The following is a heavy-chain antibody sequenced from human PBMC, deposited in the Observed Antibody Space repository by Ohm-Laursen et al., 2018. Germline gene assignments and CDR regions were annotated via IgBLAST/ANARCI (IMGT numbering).Heavy chain of an antibody. V-gene: IGHV4-39*01. D-gene: IGHD2-15*01. CDR3: ARHPVYCSGGSCYTNWFDP. CDR1: GGSFSGYY. CDR2: IYYSGST. Sequence: SETLSLTCAVYGGSFSGYYWGWIRQPPGKGLEWIGSIYYSGSTYYNPSLKSRVTISVDTSKNQFSLKLSSVTAADTAVYYCARHPVYCSGGSCYTNWFDPWGQGTLVTVSS. J-gene: IGHJ5*02.